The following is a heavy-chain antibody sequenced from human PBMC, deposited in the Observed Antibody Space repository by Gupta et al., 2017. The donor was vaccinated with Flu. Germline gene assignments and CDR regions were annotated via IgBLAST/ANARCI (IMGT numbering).Heavy chain of an antibody. CDR2: IRFYGPVT. Sequence: HRVRPAPGQGLGWVSRIRFYGPVTRDADAVMGRFPISKDNARNPSYLQMDSLRAEDTAFYYCASEVVNNRLDPWGQGTLVTVSS. V-gene: IGHV3-74*01. CDR3: ASEVVNNRLDP. J-gene: IGHJ5*02.